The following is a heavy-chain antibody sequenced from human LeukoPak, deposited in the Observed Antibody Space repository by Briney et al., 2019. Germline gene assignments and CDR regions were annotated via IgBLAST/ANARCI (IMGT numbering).Heavy chain of an antibody. CDR2: IYYSGST. D-gene: IGHD6-19*01. CDR3: ARGYSSGWYSYFDY. V-gene: IGHV4-39*07. J-gene: IGHJ4*02. CDR1: GGSISSSSYY. Sequence: PSETLSLTCTVSGGSISSSSYYWGWIRQPPGKGLEWIGSIYYSGSTYYNPSLKSRVTISVDTSKNQFSLKLSSVTAADTAVYYCARGYSSGWYSYFDYWGQGTLVTVSS.